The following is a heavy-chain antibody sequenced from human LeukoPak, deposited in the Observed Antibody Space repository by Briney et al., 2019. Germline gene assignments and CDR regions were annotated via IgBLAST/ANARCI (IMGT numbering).Heavy chain of an antibody. V-gene: IGHV3-21*01. Sequence: PGGSLRLSCAASGFTFSSYWMGWVRQAPGKGLEWVSSISSSSSYIYYADSVKGRFTISRDNAKNSLYLQMNSLRAEDTAVYYCARDSFDAFDIWGQGTMVTVSS. CDR2: ISSSSSYI. CDR3: ARDSFDAFDI. J-gene: IGHJ3*02. CDR1: GFTFSSYW.